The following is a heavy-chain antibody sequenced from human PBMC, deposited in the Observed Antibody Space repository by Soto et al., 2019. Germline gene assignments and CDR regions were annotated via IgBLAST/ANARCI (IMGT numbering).Heavy chain of an antibody. D-gene: IGHD3-16*01. CDR3: TSDTFGLRDT. V-gene: IGHV3-74*01. Sequence: MQMVESGGGSVQPGGSLRLSCAASGFPFSHYWMHWVRQTPGKGLVWVSRINPAGTITNYADSGEGRFTIARDNADSSLFLHRNSLSAEDTALYYCTSDTFGLRDTWGQGTLVTVSS. J-gene: IGHJ5*02. CDR1: GFPFSHYW. CDR2: INPAGTIT.